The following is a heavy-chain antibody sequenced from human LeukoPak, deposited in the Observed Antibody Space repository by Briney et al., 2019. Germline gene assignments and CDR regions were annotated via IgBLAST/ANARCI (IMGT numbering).Heavy chain of an antibody. Sequence: GGSLRLSCAASGFTFSDYYMSWIRQAPWKGLEWVSDVSTTGNTIYYADSVKGRFTISRDNAKNSLYLQLSSLRDDDTAMYYCARMAVARRGGNYFDPWGQGTLVTVSS. D-gene: IGHD6-19*01. CDR2: VSTTGNTI. V-gene: IGHV3-11*01. CDR3: ARMAVARRGGNYFDP. J-gene: IGHJ5*02. CDR1: GFTFSDYY.